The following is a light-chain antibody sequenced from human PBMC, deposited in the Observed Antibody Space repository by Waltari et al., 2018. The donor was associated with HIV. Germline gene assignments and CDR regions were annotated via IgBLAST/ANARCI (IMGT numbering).Light chain of an antibody. CDR3: MQPLQLPLT. J-gene: IGKJ4*01. CDR2: LGS. Sequence: EIVMTQSPLSLPVTPGAPASFSCRSSQSLLHSNGYNYLDWYLQRPGQSPQLLIYLGSTRASGVPDRFSGSGSGTDFTLTISRVEAEDVGVYYCMQPLQLPLTFGGGTKVEIK. V-gene: IGKV2-28*01. CDR1: QSLLHSNGYNY.